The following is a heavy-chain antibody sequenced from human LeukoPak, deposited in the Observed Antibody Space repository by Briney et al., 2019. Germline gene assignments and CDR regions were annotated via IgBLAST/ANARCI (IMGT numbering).Heavy chain of an antibody. CDR2: ITSNGGST. D-gene: IGHD5-12*01. CDR3: VKPLGSAGYGYYFDY. CDR1: GFTFRSYA. J-gene: IGHJ4*02. V-gene: IGHV3-64D*08. Sequence: GGSLRPSCSASGFTFRSYAMHWVRQAPGKGLEYVSAITSNGGSTYYADSVKGRFTISRDNSKNTLYLQMSSLRVEDTALYYCVKPLGSAGYGYYFDYWGQGTLVTVSS.